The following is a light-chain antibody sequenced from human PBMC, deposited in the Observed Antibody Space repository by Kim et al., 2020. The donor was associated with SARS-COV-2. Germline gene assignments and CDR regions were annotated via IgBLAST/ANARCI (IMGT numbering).Light chain of an antibody. CDR2: GAS. Sequence: EVVLTQSPGTLSVSPGERATLSCRASESVSSNLAWYQQKPGQAPRLLIYGASARATGIPARCSGRGSGTEFTLTISSLQSEDFALYYCQQYGNNVYIFGQGTKLEI. CDR1: ESVSSN. J-gene: IGKJ2*01. V-gene: IGKV3-15*01. CDR3: QQYGNNVYI.